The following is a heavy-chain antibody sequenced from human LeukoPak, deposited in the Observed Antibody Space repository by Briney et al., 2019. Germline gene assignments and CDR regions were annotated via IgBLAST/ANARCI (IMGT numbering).Heavy chain of an antibody. D-gene: IGHD1-26*01. V-gene: IGHV3-7*01. CDR1: GFTFSSYW. CDR3: AREIVGAIKSYFDY. J-gene: IGHJ4*02. Sequence: GGSLRPSCTASGFTFSSYWMSWVRQAPGKGLEWVANIRQDGGLKHYVDSVKGRFTISRDNAENSLYLQMNSLRAEDTAVYYCAREIVGAIKSYFDYWGQGTPVTASS. CDR2: IRQDGGLK.